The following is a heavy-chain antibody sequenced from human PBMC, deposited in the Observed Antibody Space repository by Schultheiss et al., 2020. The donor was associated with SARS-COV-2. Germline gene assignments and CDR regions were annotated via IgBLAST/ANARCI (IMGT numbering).Heavy chain of an antibody. Sequence: GGSLRLSCAASGFTFSSYAMSWIRQAPGKGLEWVAVIWYDGSNKYYADSVKGRFTISRDNSKNTAYLQMNSLKTEDTAVYYCTRHESLRSSGYYFNWGQGTLVTVSS. J-gene: IGHJ4*02. CDR3: TRHESLRSSGYYFN. D-gene: IGHD3-22*01. V-gene: IGHV3-33*08. CDR1: GFTFSSYA. CDR2: IWYDGSNK.